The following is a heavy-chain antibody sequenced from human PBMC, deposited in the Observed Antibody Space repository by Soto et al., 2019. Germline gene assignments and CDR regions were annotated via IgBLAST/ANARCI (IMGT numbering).Heavy chain of an antibody. CDR3: ATSGGGWYLY. CDR1: GYTFSSYD. CDR2: LNPNSGDT. V-gene: IGHV1-8*01. D-gene: IGHD6-19*01. J-gene: IGHJ4*02. Sequence: QVQLVQSGAEVKKPGASVKVSCKASGYTFSSYDINWVRQATGQGLEWMGWLNPNSGDTGYAQKFQGRVTLTRNTSINTAYVELSSLTSDDTAVCYCATSGGGWYLYWGEGALVTVA.